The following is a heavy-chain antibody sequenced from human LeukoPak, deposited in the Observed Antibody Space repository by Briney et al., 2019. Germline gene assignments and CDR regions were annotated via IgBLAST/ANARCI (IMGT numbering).Heavy chain of an antibody. Sequence: PSETLSLTCAVYGGSFSGYYWSWLRQPPGKGLEWIGEINHSGSTNYNPSLKSRVTISVDTSKNLFSLKLSSVTAADTGVYYCARGKTRYGDYVAWHYWGRGTLVTVSS. J-gene: IGHJ4*02. V-gene: IGHV4-34*01. CDR3: ARGKTRYGDYVAWHY. D-gene: IGHD4-17*01. CDR1: GGSFSGYY. CDR2: INHSGST.